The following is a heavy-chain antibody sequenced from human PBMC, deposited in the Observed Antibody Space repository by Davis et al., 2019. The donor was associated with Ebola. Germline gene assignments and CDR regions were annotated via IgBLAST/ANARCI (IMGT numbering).Heavy chain of an antibody. CDR1: GFSFSSYG. D-gene: IGHD7-27*01. J-gene: IGHJ4*02. V-gene: IGHV3-30*03. CDR2: ISYDGSDK. Sequence: GESLKISCAASGFSFSSYGMHWVRQAPGKGLEWVAVISYDGSDKYYADSVKGRFTISRDNSRDTLYLQMNSLRAEDTAVYYCARGAGDPYYFDYWGQGTLVTVSS. CDR3: ARGAGDPYYFDY.